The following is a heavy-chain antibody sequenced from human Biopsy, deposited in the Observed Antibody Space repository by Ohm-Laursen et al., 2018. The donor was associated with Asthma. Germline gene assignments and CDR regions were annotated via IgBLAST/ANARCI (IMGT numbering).Heavy chain of an antibody. CDR2: ISVYNGNT. CDR1: GYTFYSAG. D-gene: IGHD3-10*01. Sequence: ASLKLSCKPSGYTFYSAGITWGRQAPGQGLEWMGWISVYNGNTKVAQTLQDRVTMITDTSTSTAYMELRSLRSDDSAVYFCARAVDYSHYYGIDVWGQGTTVTVS. CDR3: ARAVDYSHYYGIDV. V-gene: IGHV1-18*01. J-gene: IGHJ6*02.